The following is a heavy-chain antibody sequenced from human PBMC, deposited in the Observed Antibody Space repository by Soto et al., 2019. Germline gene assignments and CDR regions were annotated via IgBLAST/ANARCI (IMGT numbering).Heavy chain of an antibody. J-gene: IGHJ4*02. CDR2: ISGSGGST. V-gene: IGHV3-23*01. CDR3: ARSRTGYHYFDY. D-gene: IGHD3-9*01. Sequence: LRLSCAASGFTFSSYAMSWVRQALGKGLEWVSTISGSGGSTYYADSLKGRFTMSRDDSRNTLYLQMNSLRAEDTAVYYCARSRTGYHYFDYWGQGTPVTVSS. CDR1: GFTFSSYA.